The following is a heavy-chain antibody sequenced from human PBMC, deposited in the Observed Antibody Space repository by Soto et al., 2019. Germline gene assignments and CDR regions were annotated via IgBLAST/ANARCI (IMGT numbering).Heavy chain of an antibody. CDR2: IVVGSGNT. D-gene: IGHD3-10*01. CDR3: AADQVLVGDPNAFDI. CDR1: GFTFTSSA. Sequence: GASVKVSCKASGFTFTSSAVQWVRQARGQRLEWIGWIVVGSGNTNYAQKFQERVTITRDMSTSTAYMELSSLRSEDTAVYYCAADQVLVGDPNAFDIWGKGTMVTVSS. V-gene: IGHV1-58*01. J-gene: IGHJ3*02.